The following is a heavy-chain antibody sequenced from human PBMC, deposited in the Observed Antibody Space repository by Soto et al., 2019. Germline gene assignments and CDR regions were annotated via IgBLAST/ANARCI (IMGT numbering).Heavy chain of an antibody. CDR1: GYSFTSYW. CDR3: ARSYCSSTSCSHPRSWFDP. Sequence: GESLKISCKGSGYSFTSYWIGWVRQMPGKGLEWMGIIYPGDSDTRYSPSFQGQVTISADKSISTAYLQWSSLKASDTAMYYCARSYCSSTSCSHPRSWFDPWGQGTLVTVSS. J-gene: IGHJ5*02. V-gene: IGHV5-51*01. CDR2: IYPGDSDT. D-gene: IGHD2-2*01.